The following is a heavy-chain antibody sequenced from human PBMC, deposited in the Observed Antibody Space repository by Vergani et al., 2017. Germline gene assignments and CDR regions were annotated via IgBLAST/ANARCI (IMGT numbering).Heavy chain of an antibody. J-gene: IGHJ6*03. CDR1: GGSISSYY. CDR2: IYYSGST. D-gene: IGHD3-3*01. V-gene: IGHV4-59*01. Sequence: QVQLQESGPGLVKPSETLSLTCTVSGGSISSYYWSWIRQPPGKGLEWIGYIYYSGSTNYNPSLKSRVTISVDTSKHQFSLKLSSVTAADTAVSYCARGYYDFWSGYYRGDYYYYMDVWGKGTTVTVSS. CDR3: ARGYYDFWSGYYRGDYYYYMDV.